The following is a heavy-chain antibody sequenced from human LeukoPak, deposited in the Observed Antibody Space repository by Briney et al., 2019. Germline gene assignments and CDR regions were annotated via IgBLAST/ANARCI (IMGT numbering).Heavy chain of an antibody. J-gene: IGHJ4*02. V-gene: IGHV4-34*01. Sequence: SETLSLTCAVYGGSFSGHYWNWIRQPPGKGLEWIGEINHSGSTKNNPSLESRVTISVDTSKNQFSLRLNSVTAADTAVYYCARRQTYFDYWGQGTLVTVSS. CDR3: ARRQTYFDY. CDR1: GGSFSGHY. CDR2: INHSGST.